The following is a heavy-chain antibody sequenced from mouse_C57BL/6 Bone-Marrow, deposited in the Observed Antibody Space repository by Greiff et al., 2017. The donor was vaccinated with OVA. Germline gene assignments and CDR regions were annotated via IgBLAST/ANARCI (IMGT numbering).Heavy chain of an antibody. J-gene: IGHJ3*01. CDR1: GFSLTSYG. D-gene: IGHD1-3*01. V-gene: IGHV2-6*01. CDR2: IWGVGST. CDR3: ASRGGKAWFAY. Sequence: VMLVESGPGLVAPSQSLSITCTVSGFSLTSYGVDWLRQSPGKGLEWLGVIWGVGSTNYNSALKSRLSISKDNSKSQVFLKMNSLQTDDTAMYYCASRGGKAWFAYWGQGTLVTVSA.